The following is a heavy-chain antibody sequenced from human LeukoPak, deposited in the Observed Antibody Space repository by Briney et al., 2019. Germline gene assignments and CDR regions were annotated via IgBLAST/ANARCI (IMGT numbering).Heavy chain of an antibody. CDR3: ARHGYGDYRNFDY. J-gene: IGHJ4*02. CDR1: GGSISSFY. Sequence: SETLSLTCTVSGGSISSFYWSWIRQPPGKGLQWIGYSYFRGNTNYSPSLESRVAISVDTSKNQFSLKLSSVTAADTAVYYCARHGYGDYRNFDYWGQGTPVTVSS. V-gene: IGHV4-59*08. CDR2: SYFRGNT. D-gene: IGHD4-17*01.